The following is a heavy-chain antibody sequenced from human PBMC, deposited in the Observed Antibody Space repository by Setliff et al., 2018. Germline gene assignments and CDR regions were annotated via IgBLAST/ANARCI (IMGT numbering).Heavy chain of an antibody. CDR2: INTSGST. D-gene: IGHD5-12*01. V-gene: IGHV4-61*02. CDR1: DDSISSRHYY. Sequence: LSLTCTVSDDSISSRHYYWSWIRQPAGKGLQWIGRINTSGSTKYNPSLKSRVTMSVDTSKNQFSLKLTSVIAADTAVYYCARGMRDGYRSFHYWGQGILVTVSS. CDR3: ARGMRDGYRSFHY. J-gene: IGHJ4*02.